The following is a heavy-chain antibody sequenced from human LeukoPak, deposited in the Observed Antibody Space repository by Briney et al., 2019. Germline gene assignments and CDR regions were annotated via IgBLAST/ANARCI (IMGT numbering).Heavy chain of an antibody. CDR2: IYHSGST. J-gene: IGHJ5*02. Sequence: SETLSLTCAVSGGSISSGGYSWSWIRQPPGKGLEWIGYIYHSGSTYYNPSLKSRVTISVDRSKNQFSLKLSSVTAADTAVYYCARVPDYSNKNWFDPWGQGTLVTVSS. V-gene: IGHV4-30-2*01. D-gene: IGHD4-11*01. CDR1: GGSISSGGYS. CDR3: ARVPDYSNKNWFDP.